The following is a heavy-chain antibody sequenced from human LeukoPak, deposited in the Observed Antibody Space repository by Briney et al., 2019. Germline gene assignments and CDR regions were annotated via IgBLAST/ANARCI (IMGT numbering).Heavy chain of an antibody. CDR3: AREIGSSDY. V-gene: IGHV4-34*01. CDR1: GGSFSGYY. J-gene: IGHJ4*02. D-gene: IGHD3-22*01. Sequence: LETLSLTCAVCGGSFSGYYWSWIRQPPGKGLEWIGEINHSGSTNYNPSLKSRVTISVDTSKNQFSLKLSSVTAADTAVYYCAREIGSSDYWGQGTLVTVSS. CDR2: INHSGST.